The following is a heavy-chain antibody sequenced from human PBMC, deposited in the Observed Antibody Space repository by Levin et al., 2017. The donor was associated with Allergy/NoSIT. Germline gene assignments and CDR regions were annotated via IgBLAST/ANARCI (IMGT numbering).Heavy chain of an antibody. CDR1: GFTFSSYD. CDR2: IGTAGDT. J-gene: IGHJ6*02. CDR3: ARGRPGTTIMDV. D-gene: IGHD1-7*01. V-gene: IGHV3-13*01. Sequence: ETLSLTCAASGFTFSSYDMHWVRQGIGKGLEWVSVIGTAGDTYYPASVKGRFTISRENAKNSLYLQMNSLRAGDTAVYYCARGRPGTTIMDVWGQGTTVTVSS.